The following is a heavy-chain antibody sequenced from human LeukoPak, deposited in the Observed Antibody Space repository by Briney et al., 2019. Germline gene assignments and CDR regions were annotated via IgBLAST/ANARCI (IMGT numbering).Heavy chain of an antibody. J-gene: IGHJ3*02. CDR2: INHSGST. CDR1: GDPISSYY. CDR3: ARVRATGAFDI. D-gene: IGHD5-12*01. Sequence: SEPLSLTCTVSGDPISSYYWSWIRQPPGKGLEWIGEINHSGSTNYNPSLKSRVTISVDTSKNQFSLKLSSVTAADTAVYYCARVRATGAFDIWGQGTMVTVSS. V-gene: IGHV4-34*01.